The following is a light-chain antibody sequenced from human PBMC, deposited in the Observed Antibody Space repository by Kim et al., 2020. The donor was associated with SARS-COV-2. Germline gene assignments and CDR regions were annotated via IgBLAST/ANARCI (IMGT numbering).Light chain of an antibody. V-gene: IGLV3-19*01. CDR2: GKN. Sequence: SSELTQDPAVSVALGQTVRITCQGDSLRSYYASWYQQKPGQAPVLVIYGKNNRPSGIPHRFSGSSSGNTASLTITGAQAEDEADYYCNSRDSSGNHVFGT. CDR3: NSRDSSGNHV. J-gene: IGLJ1*01. CDR1: SLRSYY.